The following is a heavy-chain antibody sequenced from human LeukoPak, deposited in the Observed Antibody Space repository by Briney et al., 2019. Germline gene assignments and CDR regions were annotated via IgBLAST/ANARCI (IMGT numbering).Heavy chain of an antibody. CDR2: INYSGST. CDR3: ARHADGHNLITAFDI. CDR1: GDSISSNYYY. D-gene: IGHD3-10*01. Sequence: SETLSLTCSVSGDSISSNYYYWGWIRQPPGKGLELIGSINYSGSTHYHPSLKSRVTISVDTSKTQFSLKVNSVTAADTAVYYCARHADGHNLITAFDIWGQGTMVTVSS. J-gene: IGHJ3*02. V-gene: IGHV4-39*01.